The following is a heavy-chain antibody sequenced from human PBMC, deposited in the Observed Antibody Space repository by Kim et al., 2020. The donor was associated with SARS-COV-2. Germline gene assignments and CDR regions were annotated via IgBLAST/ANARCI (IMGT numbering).Heavy chain of an antibody. CDR1: GFTFSSYS. D-gene: IGHD6-13*01. CDR3: AREGTSYGSSWHAVYYYYGMDV. V-gene: IGHV3-21*01. CDR2: ISSSSSYI. Sequence: GGSLRLSCAASGFTFSSYSMNWVRQAPGKGLEWVSSISSSSSYIYYADSVKGRFTISRDNAKNSLYLQMNSLRAEDTAVYYCAREGTSYGSSWHAVYYYYGMDVWGQGTTVTVSS. J-gene: IGHJ6*02.